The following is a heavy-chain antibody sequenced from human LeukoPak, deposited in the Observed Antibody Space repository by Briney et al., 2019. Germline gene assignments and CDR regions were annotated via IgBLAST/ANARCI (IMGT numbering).Heavy chain of an antibody. V-gene: IGHV1-2*02. J-gene: IGHJ4*02. D-gene: IGHD1-26*01. CDR1: GYTFTGYY. Sequence: ASVTVSCKASGYTFTGYYMHWVRQAPGQGLEWMGWINPNSGGTNYAQKFQGRVTMTRDTSISTAYMELSRLRSDDTAVYYCAREEVGAHRGFDYWGQGTLVTVSS. CDR3: AREEVGAHRGFDY. CDR2: INPNSGGT.